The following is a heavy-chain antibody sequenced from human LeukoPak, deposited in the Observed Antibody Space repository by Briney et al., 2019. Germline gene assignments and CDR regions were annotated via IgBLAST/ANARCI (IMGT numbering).Heavy chain of an antibody. CDR1: GYTFTGYY. CDR2: INPNSGGT. Sequence: ASVKVSCKASGYTFTGYYMHWVRQAPGQGLEWMGWINPNSGGTNHAQKFQGWVTMTRDTSISTAYMELSRLRSDDTAVYYCAMGGDTAPLDYWGQGTLVTVSS. V-gene: IGHV1-2*04. D-gene: IGHD5-18*01. CDR3: AMGGDTAPLDY. J-gene: IGHJ4*02.